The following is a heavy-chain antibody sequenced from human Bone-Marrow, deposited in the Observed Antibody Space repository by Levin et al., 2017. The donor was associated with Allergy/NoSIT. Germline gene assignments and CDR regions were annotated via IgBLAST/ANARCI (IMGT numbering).Heavy chain of an antibody. CDR3: ARGPTGYSSGWSPSEYFQH. V-gene: IGHV3-53*01. D-gene: IGHD6-19*01. CDR2: IYSGGST. CDR1: GFTVSSNY. Sequence: PGGSLRLSCAASGFTVSSNYMSWVRQAPGKGLEWVSVIYSGGSTYYADSVKGRFTISRDNSKNTLYLQMNSLRAEDTAVYYCARGPTGYSSGWSPSEYFQHWGQGTLVTVSS. J-gene: IGHJ1*01.